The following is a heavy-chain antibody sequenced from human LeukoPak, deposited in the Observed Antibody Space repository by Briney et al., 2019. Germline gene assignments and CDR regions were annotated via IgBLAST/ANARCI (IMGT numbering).Heavy chain of an antibody. D-gene: IGHD3-9*01. J-gene: IGHJ3*02. CDR3: ARGKGEFGYFDWLLFLTAFDI. V-gene: IGHV1-18*01. CDR2: ISAYKGNT. CDR1: GYTFTSSG. Sequence: ASVKVSCKASGYTFTSSGISWVRQAPGQGLEWMGWISAYKGNTNYAQKLQGRVTMTTDTSTSTAYMELRSLRSDDTAVYYCARGKGEFGYFDWLLFLTAFDIWGQGTMVTVSS.